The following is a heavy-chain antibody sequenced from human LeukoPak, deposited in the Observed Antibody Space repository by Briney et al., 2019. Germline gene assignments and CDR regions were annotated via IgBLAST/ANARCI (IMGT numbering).Heavy chain of an antibody. CDR2: INHSGST. Sequence: PSETLSLTCAVYGGSFSGYYWSWIRQPPGKGLEWIGEINHSGSTNYNPSLKSRVTISVDTSKNQFSLKLSSVTAADTAVYYCARDHGTTGYCSSTSCYYFDYWGQGTLVTVSS. CDR1: GGSFSGYY. D-gene: IGHD2-2*03. CDR3: ARDHGTTGYCSSTSCYYFDY. V-gene: IGHV4-34*01. J-gene: IGHJ4*02.